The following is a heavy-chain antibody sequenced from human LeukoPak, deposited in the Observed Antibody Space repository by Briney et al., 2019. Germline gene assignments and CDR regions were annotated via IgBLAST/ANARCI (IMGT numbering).Heavy chain of an antibody. Sequence: GGSLRLSCAASGLTFSPYWMHWVRQAPGKGLAWVSRSNPDGTIISYGDSVKGRFTISRDNAKKTLYLQMSSLRVDDTALYYRLRAARTRIVESGGGFDYWGQGTLVTVSS. CDR3: LRAARTRIVESGGGFDY. J-gene: IGHJ4*02. D-gene: IGHD1-26*01. V-gene: IGHV3-74*01. CDR2: SNPDGTII. CDR1: GLTFSPYW.